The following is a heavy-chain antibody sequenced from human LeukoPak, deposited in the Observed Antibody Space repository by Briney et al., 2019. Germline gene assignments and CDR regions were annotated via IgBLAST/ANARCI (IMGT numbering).Heavy chain of an antibody. J-gene: IGHJ4*02. CDR3: ARAPPNSYGLLDY. CDR1: GGTFSSYA. V-gene: IGHV1-69*13. Sequence: SVKVSCKASGGTFSSYAISWVRQAPGQGLEWMGGIIPIFGTANYAQKFQGRVTITADESTSTAHMELSSLRSEDTAVYYCARAPPNSYGLLDYWGQGTLVTVSS. D-gene: IGHD5-18*01. CDR2: IIPIFGTA.